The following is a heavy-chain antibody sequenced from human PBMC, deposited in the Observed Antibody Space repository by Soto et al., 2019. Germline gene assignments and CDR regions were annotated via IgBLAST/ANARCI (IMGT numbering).Heavy chain of an antibody. V-gene: IGHV3-23*01. CDR1: GFTFSSYA. J-gene: IGHJ4*02. CDR3: ARRGSGSYYDY. CDR2: ISGSGDST. D-gene: IGHD1-26*01. Sequence: EVQLLESGGGLVQPGGSLRLSCAASGFTFSSYAMRWVRRAPVKGLEWVSAISGSGDSTYYADSVKGRFTISRDNSKNTLYLPMNSLRAEDTAVYYCARRGSGSYYDYWGQGTLVTVSS.